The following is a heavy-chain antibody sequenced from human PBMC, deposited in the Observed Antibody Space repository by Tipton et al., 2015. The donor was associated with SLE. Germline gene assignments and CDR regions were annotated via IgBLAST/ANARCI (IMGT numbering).Heavy chain of an antibody. CDR2: IYYSGST. CDR1: GGSISSGGYY. D-gene: IGHD6-13*01. V-gene: IGHV4-31*03. CDR3: ARAIAAAGPMGYFDL. J-gene: IGHJ2*01. Sequence: TLSLTCTVSGGSISSGGYYWSWIRQHPGKGLEWIGYIYYSGSTYYNPSLKSRVTISVDTSKNQFSLKLSSVTAADTAVYYCARAIAAAGPMGYFDLWGRGTLVTVSS.